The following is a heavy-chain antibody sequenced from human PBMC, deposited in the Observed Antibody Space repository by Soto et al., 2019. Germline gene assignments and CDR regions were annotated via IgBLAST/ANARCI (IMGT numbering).Heavy chain of an antibody. J-gene: IGHJ6*02. CDR2: ISFDGKNK. Sequence: PGGSLRLSCAVSGGTFNRHAINWLRQAPGKGLEWVAVISFDGKNKYYGDSVEGRFTVSRENFNNTVYLQMNSLRGEDTAVYVCARDRGEQAPPRYYYGMDVWGQGTTVTVSS. CDR3: ARDRGEQAPPRYYYGMDV. CDR1: GGTFNRHA. V-gene: IGHV3-30*04. D-gene: IGHD3-16*01.